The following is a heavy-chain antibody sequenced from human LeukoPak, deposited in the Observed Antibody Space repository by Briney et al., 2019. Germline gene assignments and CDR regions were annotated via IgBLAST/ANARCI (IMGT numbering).Heavy chain of an antibody. D-gene: IGHD3-10*01. CDR2: INHSGST. V-gene: IGHV4-34*01. CDR1: GGSFSGYY. CDR3: ARSVWGSGSYSGSDY. Sequence: PSETLSLTCAVYGGSFSGYYWSWIRQPPGKGLEWIGEINHSGSTNYNPSLKSRVTISVDTSKNQFSLKLSSVTAAKTAVYYCARSVWGSGSYSGSDYWGQGTLVTVSS. J-gene: IGHJ4*02.